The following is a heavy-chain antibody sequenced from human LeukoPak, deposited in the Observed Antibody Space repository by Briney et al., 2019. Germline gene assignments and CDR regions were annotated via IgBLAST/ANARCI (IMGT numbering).Heavy chain of an antibody. D-gene: IGHD3-22*01. CDR1: GFTFSSYS. Sequence: GGSLRLSCAASGFTFSSYSMNWVRQAPGKGLEWVSYISSSSSTIYYADSVKGRFTISRDNAKNSLYLQMNSLRAEDTAVYYCARTRGYYDSSGYFDYWGQGTLVTVSS. CDR3: ARTRGYYDSSGYFDY. J-gene: IGHJ4*02. CDR2: ISSSSSTI. V-gene: IGHV3-48*01.